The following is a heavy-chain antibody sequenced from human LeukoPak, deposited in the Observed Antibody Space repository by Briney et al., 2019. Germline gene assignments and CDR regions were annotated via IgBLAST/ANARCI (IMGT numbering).Heavy chain of an antibody. D-gene: IGHD6-25*01. V-gene: IGHV4-31*03. CDR1: GGSISSGGYY. J-gene: IGHJ4*02. CDR3: AREVAATYYFDY. CDR2: IYYSGST. Sequence: PSETLSLTCTVSGGSISSGGYYWSWIRQHPGKGLEWIGYIYYSGSTYYNPSLKSRVTISVDTSKNQFSLKLSSVTAADTAVYYCAREVAATYYFDYWGQGTLVTVSS.